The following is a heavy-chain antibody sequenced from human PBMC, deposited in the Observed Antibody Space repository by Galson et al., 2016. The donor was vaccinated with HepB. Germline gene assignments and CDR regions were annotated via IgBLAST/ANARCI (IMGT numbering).Heavy chain of an antibody. D-gene: IGHD3-22*01. V-gene: IGHV1-24*01. CDR1: GYSLTELS. CDR2: FDPEDGET. CDR3: AHASYLHIGGYFYRGSYFDY. J-gene: IGHJ4*02. Sequence: SVKVSCKVSGYSLTELSVHWVRQAPGYGLEWLGGFDPEDGETIHAQQFQGRVIMTEDTSTDTAYMELSSLTSEETALYYCAHASYLHIGGYFYRGSYFDYWGQGTLVTVSS.